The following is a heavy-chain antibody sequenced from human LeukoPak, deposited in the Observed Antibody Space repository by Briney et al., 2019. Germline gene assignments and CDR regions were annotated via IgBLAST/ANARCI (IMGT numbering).Heavy chain of an antibody. CDR2: IYYSGRT. CDR1: GGSISSSTYY. CDR3: ARLKSSYGDYYFDY. D-gene: IGHD4-17*01. J-gene: IGHJ4*02. V-gene: IGHV4-39*01. Sequence: SETLSLTCTVSGGSISSSTYYWGWIRQPPGKGLEWLGNIYYSGRTYYNPSLKNRLTISVDTSRNQFSLNLRSVTAANTAVYYCARLKSSYGDYYFDYWGQGTLVTVSS.